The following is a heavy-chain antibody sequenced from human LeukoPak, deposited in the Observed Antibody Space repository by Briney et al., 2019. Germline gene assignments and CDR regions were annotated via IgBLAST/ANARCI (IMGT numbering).Heavy chain of an antibody. CDR3: ARAFARDYYGSGSYYSA. Sequence: SETLSLTCAVYGGSFSGYYWSWIRQPPGKGLEWIGEINHSGSTNYNPSLKSRVTISVDTSKNQFSLKLSSVTAADTAVYYCARAFARDYYGSGSYYSAWGQGTLVTASS. CDR2: INHSGST. D-gene: IGHD3-10*01. CDR1: GGSFSGYY. J-gene: IGHJ5*02. V-gene: IGHV4-34*01.